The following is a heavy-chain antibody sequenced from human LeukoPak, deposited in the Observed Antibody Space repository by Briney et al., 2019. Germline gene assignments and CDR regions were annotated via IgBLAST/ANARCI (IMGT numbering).Heavy chain of an antibody. CDR3: ARVSLSEKQWLVPDYYYGMDV. Sequence: ASVKVSCTASGYTFPSYFMHWVRQAPGQGLEWMGIINPTGGSTTYAQKFQGRVTMTRDTSTSTVYMELSSLRSDDTAVYYCARVSLSEKQWLVPDYYYGMDVWGQGTTVTVSS. J-gene: IGHJ6*02. CDR1: GYTFPSYF. D-gene: IGHD6-19*01. CDR2: INPTGGST. V-gene: IGHV1-46*01.